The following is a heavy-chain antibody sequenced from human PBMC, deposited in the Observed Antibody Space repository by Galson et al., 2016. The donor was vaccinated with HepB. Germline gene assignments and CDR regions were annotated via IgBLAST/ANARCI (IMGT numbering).Heavy chain of an antibody. Sequence: SLRLSCAASGFTFSDYSMHWVRQAPGKGLEWLGVMSYDENHKYYADYVKDRITISRDNFKSTLYLHMSGLRAEDTAVYYCARDRGLRFLEWFMAWWGQGTLVTVSS. J-gene: IGHJ4*02. CDR1: GFTFSDYS. V-gene: IGHV3-30*04. D-gene: IGHD3-3*01. CDR2: MSYDENHK. CDR3: ARDRGLRFLEWFMAW.